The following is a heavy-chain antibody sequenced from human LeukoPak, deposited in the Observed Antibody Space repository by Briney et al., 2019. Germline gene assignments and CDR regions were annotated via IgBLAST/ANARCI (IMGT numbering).Heavy chain of an antibody. CDR3: ARLAYRGLRDY. CDR1: GGSISTYY. J-gene: IGHJ4*02. CDR2: IYYTGST. Sequence: SETLSLTCTVSGGSISTYYWSWIRQPPGKGLEWIGYIYYTGSTNYNPSLKSRVTISVDTSKNQFSLKLSSVTAADTAVYYCARLAYRGLRDYWGQGTLVTVSS. D-gene: IGHD5-12*01. V-gene: IGHV4-59*12.